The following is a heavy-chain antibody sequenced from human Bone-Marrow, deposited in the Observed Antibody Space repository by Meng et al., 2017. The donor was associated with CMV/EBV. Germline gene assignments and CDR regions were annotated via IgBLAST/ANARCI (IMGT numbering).Heavy chain of an antibody. J-gene: IGHJ4*02. CDR2: IRYDGSNK. CDR1: GYTFTGYY. D-gene: IGHD1-26*01. V-gene: IGHV3-30*02. CDR3: ARDVKLMGAADY. Sequence: SCKASGYTFTGYYMHWVRQAPGQGLEWMAFIRYDGSNKYYADSVKGRFTISRDNAKNSLYLQMNSLRAEDTAVYYCARDVKLMGAADYWGQGTLVTVSS.